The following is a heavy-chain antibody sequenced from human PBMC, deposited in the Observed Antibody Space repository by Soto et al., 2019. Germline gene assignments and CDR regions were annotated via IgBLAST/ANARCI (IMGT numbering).Heavy chain of an antibody. CDR3: ARTTTYYYDSSGYGDY. CDR2: IDPSDSYT. J-gene: IGHJ4*02. Sequence: GESLKISCKGSGYSFTSYWISWVRQMPGKGLEWMGRIDPSDSYTNYSPSFQGHVTISADKSISTAYLQWSSLKASDTAMYYCARTTTYYYDSSGYGDYWGQGTLVTVSS. V-gene: IGHV5-10-1*01. D-gene: IGHD3-22*01. CDR1: GYSFTSYW.